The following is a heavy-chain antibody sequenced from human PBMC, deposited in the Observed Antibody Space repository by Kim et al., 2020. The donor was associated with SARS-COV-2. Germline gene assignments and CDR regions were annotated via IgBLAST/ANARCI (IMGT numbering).Heavy chain of an antibody. V-gene: IGHV4-59*01. CDR2: IYYSGST. CDR3: AREEGSGLINY. J-gene: IGHJ4*02. Sequence: SETPSLTCTVSGGSISSYYWSWIRQPPGKGLEWIGYIYYSGSTNYNPSLKSRVTISVDTSKNQFSLKLSSVTAADTAVYYCAREEGSGLINYWGQGTLVTVSS. CDR1: GGSISSYY. D-gene: IGHD3-22*01.